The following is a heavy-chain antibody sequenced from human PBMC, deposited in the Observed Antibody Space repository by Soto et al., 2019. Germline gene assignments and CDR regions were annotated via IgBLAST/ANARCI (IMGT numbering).Heavy chain of an antibody. Sequence: GGSLRLSCTASEISLNIYWMHWVRQAPGKGLVWVARINPESTTITYADSVTGRFTISRDYAKDTLYLQMNGLSAEDTAIYYCTKDTFGGRDSWGQGTLVTVSS. CDR3: TKDTFGGRDS. J-gene: IGHJ4*02. D-gene: IGHD2-15*01. V-gene: IGHV3-74*01. CDR1: EISLNIYW. CDR2: INPESTTI.